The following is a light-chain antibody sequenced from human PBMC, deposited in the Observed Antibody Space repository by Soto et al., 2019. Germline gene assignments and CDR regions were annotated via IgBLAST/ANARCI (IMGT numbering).Light chain of an antibody. J-gene: IGLJ1*01. Sequence: QSVLAQPASVSGSTGQSITISCTGTSSDVGAYNSVSWYQQHPNRAPQVIIYKGTQRPSGASSRFSDSTSGNAPSLTLSALQAGDEADYFCCTSAPESTYVFGTGTKV. CDR1: SSDVGAYNS. CDR2: KGT. V-gene: IGLV2-23*01. CDR3: CTSAPESTYV.